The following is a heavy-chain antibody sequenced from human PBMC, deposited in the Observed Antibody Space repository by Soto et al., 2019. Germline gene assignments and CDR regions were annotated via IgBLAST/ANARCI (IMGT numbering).Heavy chain of an antibody. J-gene: IGHJ4*02. D-gene: IGHD5-12*01. V-gene: IGHV3-23*01. CDR1: GFTFSNYA. CDR2: ITGSGGTS. CDR3: AKDLRRGYGGDDGLEF. Sequence: GGSLRLSCAASGFTFSNYAMSWVRQAPGNGLEWVSTITGSGGTSYYGDSVKGRFTISRDNSKNTLYLRMNSLRAEDTAVYFCAKDLRRGYGGDDGLEFWARGTLVTVSS.